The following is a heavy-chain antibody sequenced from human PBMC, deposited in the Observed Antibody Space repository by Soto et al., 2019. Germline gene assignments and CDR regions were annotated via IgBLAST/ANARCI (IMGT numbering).Heavy chain of an antibody. V-gene: IGHV5-10-1*01. Sequence: LGESLKISCKGSGYSFTSYWISWVRQMPGKGLEWMGRIDPSDSYTNYSPSFQGHVTISADKSISTAYLQWSSLKASDTAMYYCARHGGGYSSSWRYWFDPWGQGTLVTVSS. CDR2: IDPSDSYT. CDR1: GYSFTSYW. D-gene: IGHD6-13*01. CDR3: ARHGGGYSSSWRYWFDP. J-gene: IGHJ5*02.